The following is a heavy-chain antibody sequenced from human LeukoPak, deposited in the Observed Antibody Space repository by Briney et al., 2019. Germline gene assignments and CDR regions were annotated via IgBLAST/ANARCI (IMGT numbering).Heavy chain of an antibody. J-gene: IGHJ4*02. V-gene: IGHV3-23*01. Sequence: GGSLRLSCAASGFTFSIYAMSWVRQAPGKGLQWVSSITSRGESTWYVYSVKGRFTITRDNSENTLYLQMHSLRAEDTAVYTCARDRPNYYGSDGHYYRRDGDYWGRGTLVSVSS. CDR1: GFTFSIYA. CDR3: ARDRPNYYGSDGHYYRRDGDY. D-gene: IGHD3-22*01. CDR2: ITSRGEST.